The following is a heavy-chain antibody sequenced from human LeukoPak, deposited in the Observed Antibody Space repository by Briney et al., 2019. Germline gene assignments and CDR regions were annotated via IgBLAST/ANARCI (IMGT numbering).Heavy chain of an antibody. Sequence: GGSLRLSCAASGFTFSSHWMHWVRQAPGKGLVWVSRIKDNGSHTNYADSVKGRFTIYRDNAKNTLSLQMNSLRAEDTAVYYCARGSGIITGIDEWGQGTLVTVSS. J-gene: IGHJ4*02. CDR1: GFTFSSHW. V-gene: IGHV3-74*01. D-gene: IGHD6-25*01. CDR3: ARGSGIITGIDE. CDR2: IKDNGSHT.